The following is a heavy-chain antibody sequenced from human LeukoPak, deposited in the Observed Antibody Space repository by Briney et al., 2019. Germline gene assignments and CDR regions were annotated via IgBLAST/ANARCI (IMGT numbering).Heavy chain of an antibody. CDR1: GFTFGDYA. CDR3: TRDDSAVRYYYYYYMDV. D-gene: IGHD2-21*02. V-gene: IGHV3-49*04. CDR2: VRSKAYGGTT. Sequence: GGSLRLSCTASGFTFGDYAMSWVRQAPGKGLEWVGFVRSKAYGGTTEYAASVKGRFTISRDDSKSIAYLQMNSLKTEDTAVYYCTRDDSAVRYYYYYYMDVWGKGTTVTVSS. J-gene: IGHJ6*03.